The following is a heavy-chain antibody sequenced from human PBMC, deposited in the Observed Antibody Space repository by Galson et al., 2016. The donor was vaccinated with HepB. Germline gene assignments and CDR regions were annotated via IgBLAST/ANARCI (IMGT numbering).Heavy chain of an antibody. V-gene: IGHV3-30-3*01. CDR1: GFTFSGYA. CDR2: ISYDGSNK. D-gene: IGHD3-22*01. J-gene: IGHJ3*02. CDR3: ARDQGDYYDSSGYSGAFDM. Sequence: SLRLSCAASGFTFSGYAMHWVRQAPGKGLEWVAVISYDGSNKYYADSVKGRFTISRDNSKNTLYLQMNSLRAEDTAVYSCARDQGDYYDSSGYSGAFDMWGQGTMVTVSS.